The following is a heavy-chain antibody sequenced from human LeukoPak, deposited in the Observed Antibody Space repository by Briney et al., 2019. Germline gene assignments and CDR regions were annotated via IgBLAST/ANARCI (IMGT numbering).Heavy chain of an antibody. D-gene: IGHD2-2*01. Sequence: ASVNVSCKASGYTFTSFGISWVRQAPGQGLEWMGWISAYNGNTNYAQKLQGRATMTTDTSTSTAYMELSSLRSEDTAVYYCARSILVVPVASHYNYGVDVWGQGTTVTVSS. V-gene: IGHV1-18*01. CDR2: ISAYNGNT. CDR3: ARSILVVPVASHYNYGVDV. J-gene: IGHJ6*02. CDR1: GYTFTSFG.